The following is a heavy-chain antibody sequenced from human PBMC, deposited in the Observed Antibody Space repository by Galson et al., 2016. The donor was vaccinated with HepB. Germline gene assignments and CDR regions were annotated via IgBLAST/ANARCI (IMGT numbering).Heavy chain of an antibody. J-gene: IGHJ4*02. CDR3: ARDYNRYSSSWYFDY. Sequence: QSGAEVKKPGASVKVSCKASGYTFTSYGISWVRQAPGQGLEWMGWISAYNGNTNYAQKLQGRVTMTTDTSTSTAYMELRSLRSDDTAVYYCARDYNRYSSSWYFDYWGQGTLVTVSS. D-gene: IGHD6-13*01. CDR1: GYTFTSYG. CDR2: ISAYNGNT. V-gene: IGHV1-18*01.